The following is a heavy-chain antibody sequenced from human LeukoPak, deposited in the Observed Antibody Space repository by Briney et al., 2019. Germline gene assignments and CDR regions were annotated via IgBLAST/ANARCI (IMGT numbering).Heavy chain of an antibody. CDR1: GFTFSSYA. Sequence: GGSLRLSCAASGFTFSSYAMSWVRQAPGKGLEWVSAISGSGGSTYYADSVKGRFTTSRDNSKNTLYLQMNSLRAEDTAVYYCAKDGFEDLYCSSTSCPPYYFDYWGQGTLVTVSS. CDR3: AKDGFEDLYCSSTSCPPYYFDY. V-gene: IGHV3-23*01. D-gene: IGHD2-2*01. CDR2: ISGSGGST. J-gene: IGHJ4*02.